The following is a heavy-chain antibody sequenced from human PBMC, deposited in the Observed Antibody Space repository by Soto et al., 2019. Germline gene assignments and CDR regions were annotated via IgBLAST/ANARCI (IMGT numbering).Heavy chain of an antibody. J-gene: IGHJ3*02. CDR2: IYYSGST. Sequence: LSLTCIVSGGSISSGGYYWSWIRQHPGKGLEWIGYIYYSGSTYYNPSLKSRVTISVDTSKNQFSLKLSSVTAADTAVYYCARECYGDYVCAFDIWGQGTMVTVSS. CDR3: ARECYGDYVCAFDI. V-gene: IGHV4-31*03. D-gene: IGHD4-17*01. CDR1: GGSISSGGYY.